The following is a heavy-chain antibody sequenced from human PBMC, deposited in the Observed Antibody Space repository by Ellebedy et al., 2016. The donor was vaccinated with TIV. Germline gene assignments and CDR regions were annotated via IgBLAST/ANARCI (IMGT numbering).Heavy chain of an antibody. D-gene: IGHD3-3*01. CDR2: IIPIFGTA. V-gene: IGHV1-69*06. J-gene: IGHJ5*02. CDR1: GGTFSSYA. Sequence: SVKVSCXASGGTFSSYAISWVRQAPGQGLGWMGGIIPIFGTANYAQKFQGRVTITADKSTSTAYMELSSLRSEDTAVYYCARAHGRFLEWFVPHPPTFDPWGQGTLVTVSS. CDR3: ARAHGRFLEWFVPHPPTFDP.